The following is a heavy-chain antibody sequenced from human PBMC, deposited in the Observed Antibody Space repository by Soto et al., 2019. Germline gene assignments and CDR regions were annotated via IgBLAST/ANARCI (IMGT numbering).Heavy chain of an antibody. CDR1: GFTLGDYY. CDR2: ISSIGTYT. J-gene: IGHJ3*02. V-gene: IGHV3-11*05. Sequence: QVQLVESGGGLVKPGGSLRLSCAASGFTLGDYYMTWIRQAPGKGLEWLSYISSIGTYTKYADSVKGRFTMSRDNAKNSLFLQMNSLTPEDTAVYYCARDLGGGHRQYDAFDIWGQGTMVSVSS. D-gene: IGHD2-15*01. CDR3: ARDLGGGHRQYDAFDI.